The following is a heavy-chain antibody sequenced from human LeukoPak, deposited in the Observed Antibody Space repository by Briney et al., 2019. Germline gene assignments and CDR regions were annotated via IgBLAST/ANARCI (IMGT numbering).Heavy chain of an antibody. CDR3: ARGFSGLTFDY. J-gene: IGHJ4*02. Sequence: SQTLSLTCTVSGGSISSGSYYWSWIRQPAGKGLEWIGRIYTSGSTNYNPSLKSRVTISVDTSKNQFSLKLSSVTAADTAVYYCARGFSGLTFDYWGQGTLVTVSS. CDR1: GGSISSGSYY. D-gene: IGHD5-12*01. CDR2: IYTSGST. V-gene: IGHV4-61*02.